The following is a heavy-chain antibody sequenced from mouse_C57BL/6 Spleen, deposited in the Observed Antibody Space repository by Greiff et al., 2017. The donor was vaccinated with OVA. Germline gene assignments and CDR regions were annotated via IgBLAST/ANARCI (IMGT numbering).Heavy chain of an antibody. CDR1: GFTFSSYA. J-gene: IGHJ2*01. CDR3: ARSYDGVFDY. V-gene: IGHV5-4*01. D-gene: IGHD2-3*01. Sequence: VQLKESGGGLVKPGGSLKLSCAASGFTFSSYAMSWVRQTPEKRLEWVATISDGGSYTYYPDNVKGRFTISRDNAKNNLYLQMSHLKSEDTAMYYCARSYDGVFDYWGQGTTLTVSS. CDR2: ISDGGSYT.